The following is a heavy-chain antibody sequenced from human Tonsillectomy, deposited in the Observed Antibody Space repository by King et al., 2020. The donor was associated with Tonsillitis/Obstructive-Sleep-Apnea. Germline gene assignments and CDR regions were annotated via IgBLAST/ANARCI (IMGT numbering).Heavy chain of an antibody. V-gene: IGHV5-51*01. CDR3: ARLGYCSSTSCSWAFDI. D-gene: IGHD2-2*01. Sequence: VQLVQSGAEVKKPGESLKISCKGSGYSFTRYWIGWGRQMPGKVLEWMGIIDPGDSDTRSSPSFQGQVTISVDTSNSTAYPQWSRLKASDTAMYYCARLGYCSSTSCSWAFDIWGQGTMVTVSS. CDR2: IDPGDSDT. J-gene: IGHJ3*02. CDR1: GYSFTRYW.